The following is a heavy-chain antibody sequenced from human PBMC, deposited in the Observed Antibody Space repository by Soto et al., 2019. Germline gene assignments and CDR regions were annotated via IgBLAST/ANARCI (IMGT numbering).Heavy chain of an antibody. D-gene: IGHD4-17*01. V-gene: IGHV4-31*03. Sequence: SETLSLTCTVSGGSISSGGYYWSWIRQPPGKGLEWIGNMKNSGSTNYNPSLKSRVSTSIDTSKNQFSLKLSSVTAADTAVYYCARTTVTFFDYWGQGALVTVSS. CDR3: ARTTVTFFDY. CDR1: GGSISSGGYY. CDR2: MKNSGST. J-gene: IGHJ4*02.